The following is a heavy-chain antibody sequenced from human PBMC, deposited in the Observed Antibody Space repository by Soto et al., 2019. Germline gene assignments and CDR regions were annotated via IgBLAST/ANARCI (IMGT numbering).Heavy chain of an antibody. CDR1: GYTFTSYD. Sequence: GASVKVSCKASGYTFTSYDINWVRQATGQGLEWMGWMNPNSGNTGYAQKFQGRVTMTRNTSISTAYMELSSLRSEDTAVYYCARVRGLIAAAGTAYYYYGMDVWGQGTTVTVSS. CDR3: ARVRGLIAAAGTAYYYYGMDV. D-gene: IGHD6-13*01. CDR2: MNPNSGNT. V-gene: IGHV1-8*01. J-gene: IGHJ6*02.